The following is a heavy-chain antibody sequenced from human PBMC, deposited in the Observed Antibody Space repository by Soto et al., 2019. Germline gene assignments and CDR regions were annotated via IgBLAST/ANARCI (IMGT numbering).Heavy chain of an antibody. V-gene: IGHV3-23*01. D-gene: IGHD3-9*01. CDR3: AKDQKGDYVLRYFDWSYYFDY. J-gene: IGHJ4*02. Sequence: GGSLRLSCAASGFNFSTYAMSWVRQAPGKGLEWVSAISGSGDSTYYADSVKGRFTISRDNSKNTLYLQMNSLRAEDTAVYYCAKDQKGDYVLRYFDWSYYFDYWGQGTLVTVSS. CDR2: ISGSGDST. CDR1: GFNFSTYA.